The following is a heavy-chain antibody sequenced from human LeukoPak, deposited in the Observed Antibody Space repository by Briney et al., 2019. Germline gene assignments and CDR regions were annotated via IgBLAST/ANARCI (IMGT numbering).Heavy chain of an antibody. V-gene: IGHV4-4*07. CDR2: IYVSGST. CDR1: GGSISSYY. J-gene: IGHJ4*02. Sequence: PSETLSLTCTVSGGSISSYYWSWIRQPAGKGLEWIGRIYVSGSTNYNPSLKSRVTMSVDTSKNQFSLRLSSVTAADTAVYYCARSNHDILTGYSLYFDYWGQGTLVTVSS. D-gene: IGHD3-9*01. CDR3: ARSNHDILTGYSLYFDY.